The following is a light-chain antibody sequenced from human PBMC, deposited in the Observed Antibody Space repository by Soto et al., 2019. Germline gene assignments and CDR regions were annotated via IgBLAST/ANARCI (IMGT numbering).Light chain of an antibody. CDR3: QQYGSSPLFT. V-gene: IGKV3-20*01. CDR2: GAS. CDR1: QSVSSSY. J-gene: IGKJ3*01. Sequence: EIVLTQSTGTLYLSPGERATLSCRASQSVSSSYLAWYQQKPGQAPRLLIYGASSRATGIPDRFSGSGSGTDFTLTISRLEPEDFAVYYCQQYGSSPLFTFGPGTKVDIK.